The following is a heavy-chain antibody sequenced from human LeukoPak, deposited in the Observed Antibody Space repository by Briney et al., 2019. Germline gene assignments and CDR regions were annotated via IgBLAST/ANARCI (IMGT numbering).Heavy chain of an antibody. Sequence: PGGSLRLSCAASGFTFSSYWMSWVRQAPGKGLERVANIKQDGSEKYYVDSVKGRFTISRDNAKNSLYLQMNSLRAEDTAVYYCARVPGYCSSTSCPGGDWFDPWGQGTLVTVSS. CDR3: ARVPGYCSSTSCPGGDWFDP. J-gene: IGHJ5*02. D-gene: IGHD2-2*01. CDR1: GFTFSSYW. CDR2: IKQDGSEK. V-gene: IGHV3-7*01.